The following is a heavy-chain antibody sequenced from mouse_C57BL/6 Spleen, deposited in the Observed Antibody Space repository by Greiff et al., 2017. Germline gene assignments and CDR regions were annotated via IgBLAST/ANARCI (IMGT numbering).Heavy chain of an antibody. V-gene: IGHV1-22*01. J-gene: IGHJ1*03. CDR1: GYTFPDYN. CDR2: INPNNGGT. CDR3: ARKGDYWYFDV. Sequence: VQLQQSGPELVKPGASVQMSCQASGYTFPDYNMHWVKQSHGKSLEWIGYINPNNGGTSYNQKFKGKATLTVNKSSSTAYMERRSLTSEDAAVYYCARKGDYWYFDVWGTGTTVTVSS.